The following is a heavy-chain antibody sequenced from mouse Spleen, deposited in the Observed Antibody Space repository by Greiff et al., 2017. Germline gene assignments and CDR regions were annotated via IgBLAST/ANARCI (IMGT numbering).Heavy chain of an antibody. CDR3: AREEGYGNYEAMDY. J-gene: IGHJ4*01. V-gene: IGHV1-55*01. CDR1: GYTFTSYW. D-gene: IGHD2-1*01. CDR2: IYPGSGST. Sequence: QVQLQQSGAELVKPGASVKMSCKASGYTFTSYWITWVKQRPGQGLEWIGDIYPGSGSTNYNEKFKSKATLTVDTSSSTAYMQLSSLTSEDSAVYYCAREEGYGNYEAMDYWGQGTSVTVSS.